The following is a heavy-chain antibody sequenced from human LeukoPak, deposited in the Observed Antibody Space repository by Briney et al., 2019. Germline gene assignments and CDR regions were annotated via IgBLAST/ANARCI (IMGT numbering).Heavy chain of an antibody. D-gene: IGHD3-22*01. J-gene: IGHJ3*02. V-gene: IGHV3-23*01. Sequence: GGSLRLSCAASGLTFSNYAMSWVRQAPGKGLEWVSAIRGSGSPTYYTDSVRGRLTISRDNSHNTLFLQLNSLRAEDTGIYYCTKDRPIDYTSRGFKAFDIWGQGTVVTVSS. CDR3: TKDRPIDYTSRGFKAFDI. CDR1: GLTFSNYA. CDR2: IRGSGSPT.